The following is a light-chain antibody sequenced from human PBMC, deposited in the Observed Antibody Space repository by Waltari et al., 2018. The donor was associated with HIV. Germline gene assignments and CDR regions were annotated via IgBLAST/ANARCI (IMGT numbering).Light chain of an antibody. CDR2: DVS. J-gene: IGLJ1*01. V-gene: IGLV2-14*03. CDR3: SSYTRSTTLDAV. Sequence: QSALTQPASVSGSPGQSIPISCSGTNSDFGAYNYVPWYQQHPGKAPKLIIFDVSHRPSGISNRFSGSKSGNTASLTISGLQAEDEADYYCSSYTRSTTLDAVFGTGTKVSVL. CDR1: NSDFGAYNY.